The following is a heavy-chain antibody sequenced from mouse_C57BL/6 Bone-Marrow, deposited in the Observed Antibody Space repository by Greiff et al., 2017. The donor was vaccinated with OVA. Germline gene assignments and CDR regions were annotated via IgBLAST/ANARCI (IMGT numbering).Heavy chain of an antibody. J-gene: IGHJ2*01. Sequence: VQLQQPGAELVRPGSSVKLSCKASGYTFTSYWMDWVKQRPGQGLEWIGNIYPSDSETHYNQKFKDKATLTVDKSSSTAYMQLSSLTSEDSAVYYCARFYYDYDSYWGQGTTLTVSS. CDR1: GYTFTSYW. D-gene: IGHD2-4*01. V-gene: IGHV1-61*01. CDR2: IYPSDSET. CDR3: ARFYYDYDSY.